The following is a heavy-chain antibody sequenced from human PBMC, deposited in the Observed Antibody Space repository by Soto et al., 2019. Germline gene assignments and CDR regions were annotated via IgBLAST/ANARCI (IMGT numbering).Heavy chain of an antibody. CDR3: ARGGVYSGSYTYYYYYGMDV. V-gene: IGHV3-66*01. CDR2: IYSGGST. D-gene: IGHD1-26*01. Sequence: EVQLVESGGGLVQPGGSLRLSCAASGFTVSSNYMSWVRQAPGKGLEWVSVIYSGGSTYYADSVKGRFTISRDNSKNTLYLQMNSLRAEDTAVYYCARGGVYSGSYTYYYYYGMDVWGQGTTVTVSS. J-gene: IGHJ6*02. CDR1: GFTVSSNY.